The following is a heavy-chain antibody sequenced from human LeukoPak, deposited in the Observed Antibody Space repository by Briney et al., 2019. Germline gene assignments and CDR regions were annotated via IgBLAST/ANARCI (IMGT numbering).Heavy chain of an antibody. CDR3: AILGEQWLDYMDV. D-gene: IGHD6-19*01. V-gene: IGHV1-2*02. Sequence: GASVKVSCKASGYRFNGYYMHWVRQAPGQGLEWMGWINPNSGGTNYAQKFQGRVTMTTDRSISTDYMELSRLGPEYPAVCYCAILGEQWLDYMDVWGKGTTVTVSS. CDR2: INPNSGGT. CDR1: GYRFNGYY. J-gene: IGHJ6*03.